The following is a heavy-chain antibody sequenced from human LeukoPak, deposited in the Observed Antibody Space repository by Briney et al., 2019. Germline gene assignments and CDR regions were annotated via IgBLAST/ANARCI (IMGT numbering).Heavy chain of an antibody. CDR1: GASISSSS. Sequence: SETLSLTCTIPGASISSSSWSWIRQAPGKGLEWIGYIYCSGSTNYNPSLKSRVTISVDTSKNQFSLQLSSVTAADTPVYYCARDTLESYGSGSYRWFVPWGQGTLVTVSS. CDR2: IYCSGST. V-gene: IGHV4-59*01. CDR3: ARDTLESYGSGSYRWFVP. D-gene: IGHD3-10*01. J-gene: IGHJ5*02.